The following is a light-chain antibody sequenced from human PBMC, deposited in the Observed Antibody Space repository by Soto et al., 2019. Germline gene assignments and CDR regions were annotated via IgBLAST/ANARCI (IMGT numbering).Light chain of an antibody. CDR1: QNISTW. J-gene: IGKJ1*01. Sequence: DIQMTQSPSTLSAFVGDRVTITCRASQNISTWLAWYQQRPGKAPKLLIYEASIFESGVPSRFSGSGSGTQFTLTIISLQPADFETYYCQQYHGYPWTFSQGTKVDIK. CDR2: EAS. CDR3: QQYHGYPWT. V-gene: IGKV1-5*03.